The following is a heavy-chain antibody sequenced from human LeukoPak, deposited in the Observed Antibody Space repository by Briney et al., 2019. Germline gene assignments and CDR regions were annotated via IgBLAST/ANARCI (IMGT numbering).Heavy chain of an antibody. D-gene: IGHD3-10*02. CDR3: AELGITMIGGV. CDR2: ISWNSGSI. J-gene: IGHJ6*04. CDR1: GSTFDDYA. V-gene: IGHV3-9*01. Sequence: GGSLRLSCAASGSTFDDYAMHWVRQAPGKGLEWVSGISWNSGSIGYEDSVKGRFTISRDNAKNSLYLQMNSLRAEDTAVYYCAELGITMIGGVWGKGTTVTISS.